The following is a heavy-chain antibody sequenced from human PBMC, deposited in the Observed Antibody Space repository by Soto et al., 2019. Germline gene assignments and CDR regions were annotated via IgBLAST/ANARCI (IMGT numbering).Heavy chain of an antibody. CDR3: ASTNTEIVVVKSSGTYDGMDV. Sequence: QVQLQQWGAGLLKPSETLSLTCAVYGGSFSGYYWSWIRQPPGKGLAWIGEINHSGSTNYNPSLKSGVPISVDTSKNQFSLKLSSVTAADTAVYYWASTNTEIVVVKSSGTYDGMDVGGQGTTVTVSS. V-gene: IGHV4-34*01. J-gene: IGHJ6*02. D-gene: IGHD3-22*01. CDR1: GGSFSGYY. CDR2: INHSGST.